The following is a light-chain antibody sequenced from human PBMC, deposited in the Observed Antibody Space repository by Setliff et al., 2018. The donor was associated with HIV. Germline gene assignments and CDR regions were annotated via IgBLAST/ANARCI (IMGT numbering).Light chain of an antibody. Sequence: QSALAQPASVSGSPGQSITISCTGTSTDVGSYTYVSWYQQHPGKAPKLMIYEVSHRPSGVSNRFSGSKSGNTASLTISGLQAEDGADYYCSSYTFSNSYVFGNGTKVTVL. CDR1: STDVGSYTY. CDR3: SSYTFSNSYV. V-gene: IGLV2-14*01. J-gene: IGLJ1*01. CDR2: EVS.